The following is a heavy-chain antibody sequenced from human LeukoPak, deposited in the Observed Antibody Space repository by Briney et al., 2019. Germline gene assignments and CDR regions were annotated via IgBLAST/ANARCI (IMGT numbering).Heavy chain of an antibody. Sequence: SETLSLTCAVYGGSFSGYYWSWIRQPPGKGLEWIGEINHSGSTNYNPSLKSRVTISVDTSKNQFSLKLSSVTAADTAVYYCARLWKGDYWGQGTLVTVSS. CDR1: GGSFSGYY. V-gene: IGHV4-34*01. CDR3: ARLWKGDY. J-gene: IGHJ4*02. D-gene: IGHD3-3*01. CDR2: INHSGST.